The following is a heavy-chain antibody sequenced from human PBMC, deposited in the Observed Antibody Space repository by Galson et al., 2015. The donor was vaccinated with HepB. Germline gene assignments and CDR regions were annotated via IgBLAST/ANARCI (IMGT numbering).Heavy chain of an antibody. V-gene: IGHV3-21*01. Sequence: SLRLSCAASGFSFRTYRMTWVRQAPGKGLDWLSCISSTSTYIAYTDSVKGRFTISRDNAKNSVYLQMNDLRAEDTAVYFCAKSVLEGGHWYFDIWCRGTLVPVSS. CDR3: AKSVLEGGHWYFDI. J-gene: IGHJ2*01. D-gene: IGHD3-16*01. CDR2: ISSTSTYI. CDR1: GFSFRTYR.